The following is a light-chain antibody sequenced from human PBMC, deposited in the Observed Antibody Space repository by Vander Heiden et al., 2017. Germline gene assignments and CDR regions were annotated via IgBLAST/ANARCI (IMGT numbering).Light chain of an antibody. CDR3: RESEDTPRT. CDR1: QSIGTS. V-gene: IGKV1-39*01. CDR2: VAS. J-gene: IGKJ2*01. Sequence: IQITQSPSSLSASVGDTVTITCRASQSIGTSLKWYQQKPGEAPNLLLFVASSSQSGVSSRHSRRGSGRDFTLTMRGLQPEDFTTYYCRESEDTPRTFGQGTKLEIK.